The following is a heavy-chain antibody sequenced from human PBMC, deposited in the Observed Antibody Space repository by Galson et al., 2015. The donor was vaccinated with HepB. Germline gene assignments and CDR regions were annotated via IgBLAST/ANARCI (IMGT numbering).Heavy chain of an antibody. CDR2: IYSGGST. J-gene: IGHJ4*02. CDR1: GFTVSSNY. V-gene: IGHV3-66*01. CDR3: ARDFDSSGYYGGV. Sequence: SLRLSCAASGFTVSSNYMSWVRQAPGKGLEWVSVIYSGGSTYYADSVKGRFTISGDNSKNTLYLQMNSLRAEDTAVYYCARDFDSSGYYGGVWGQGTLVTVSS. D-gene: IGHD3-22*01.